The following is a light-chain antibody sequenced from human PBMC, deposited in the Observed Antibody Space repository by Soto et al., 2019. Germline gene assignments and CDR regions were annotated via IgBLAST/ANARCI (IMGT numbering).Light chain of an antibody. CDR3: MQSTLLPPT. V-gene: IGKV2-29*03. CDR1: QSLLHITGETF. J-gene: IGKJ5*01. CDR2: EVS. Sequence: LTTQTPFSLPVAPGQPASVSCKSSQSLLHITGETFLFWYLQKPGQSPQLLIYEVSTRVAGVPDRCSGSGSGTDFTLEISRVETDDVGIYYCMQSTLLPPTFGQGTRLEI.